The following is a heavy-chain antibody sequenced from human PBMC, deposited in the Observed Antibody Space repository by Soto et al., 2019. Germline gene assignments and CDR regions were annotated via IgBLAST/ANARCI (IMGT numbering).Heavy chain of an antibody. D-gene: IGHD3-10*01. V-gene: IGHV4-59*01. J-gene: IGHJ6*02. CDR2: IYYSGST. CDR1: GGSISSYY. CDR3: ARDKGSGTLYYYGMDV. Sequence: SETLSLTCTVSGGSISSYYWSWIRQPPGKGLEWIGYIYYSGSTNYNPSLKSRVTISVDTSKNQISLKLSSVTAADTAVYYCARDKGSGTLYYYGMDVWRQGTTVTVSS.